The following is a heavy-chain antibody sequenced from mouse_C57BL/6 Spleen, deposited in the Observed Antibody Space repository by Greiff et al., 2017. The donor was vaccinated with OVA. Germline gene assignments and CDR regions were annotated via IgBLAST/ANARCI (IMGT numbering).Heavy chain of an antibody. Sequence: VQLQQPGAELVKPGASVKLSCKASGYTFTSYWMHWVKQRPGQGLEWIGMIHPNSGSTKYNEKFKSKATLTVDKSSSTAYMQLSSLTSEGSAVYYCARRKYDVWFAYWGRGTRLPVSA. CDR2: IHPNSGST. D-gene: IGHD2-14*01. V-gene: IGHV1-64*01. J-gene: IGHJ3*01. CDR3: ARRKYDVWFAY. CDR1: GYTFTSYW.